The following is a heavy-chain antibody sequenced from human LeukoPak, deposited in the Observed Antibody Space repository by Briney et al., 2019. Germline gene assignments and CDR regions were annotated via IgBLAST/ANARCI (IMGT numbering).Heavy chain of an antibody. CDR2: ISSNGGST. V-gene: IGHV3-64D*09. CDR3: VKVAQQQPVLTSDYYDF. CDR1: GFTLSSYP. D-gene: IGHD6-13*01. J-gene: IGHJ4*02. Sequence: EPGGSLTLSCSPSGFTLSSYPMHWVRQAPGKGLEYVSAISSNGGSTYYADSVKGRFTISRDNSKNTLYLQMSSLRAEDTAVYYCVKVAQQQPVLTSDYYDFWGQGTLVTVSS.